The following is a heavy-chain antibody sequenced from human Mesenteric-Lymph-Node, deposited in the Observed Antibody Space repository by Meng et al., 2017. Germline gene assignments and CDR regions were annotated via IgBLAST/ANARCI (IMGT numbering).Heavy chain of an antibody. D-gene: IGHD6-13*01. CDR3: ARGIHIYSSSWYGY. J-gene: IGHJ4*02. CDR2: INTNTGNP. Sequence: ASVKVSCKASGYTFASYAMNWVRQAPGQGLEWMGWINTNTGNPTYAQGFTGRFVFSLDTSVSTAYLQISSLKAEDTAVYYCARGIHIYSSSWYGYWGQGTLVTVSS. V-gene: IGHV7-4-1*02. CDR1: GYTFASYA.